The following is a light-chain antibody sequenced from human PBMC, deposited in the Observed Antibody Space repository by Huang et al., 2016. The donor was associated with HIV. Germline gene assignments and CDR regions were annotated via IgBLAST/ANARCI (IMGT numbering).Light chain of an antibody. J-gene: IGKJ1*01. CDR3: QQYNTFWT. Sequence: DIQMTQSPSILSASVGDRVTITCRASQSVSTWLAWYQQKPGHPPKRLIYKSSTLESGVPSRFSCSGPVTEFTLTISSLQPDDFATYYCQQYNTFWTFGQGTKV. CDR1: QSVSTW. V-gene: IGKV1-5*03. CDR2: KSS.